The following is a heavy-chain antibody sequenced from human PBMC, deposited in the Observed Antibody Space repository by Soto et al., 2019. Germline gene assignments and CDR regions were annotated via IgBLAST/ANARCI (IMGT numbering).Heavy chain of an antibody. V-gene: IGHV3-48*03. Sequence: GGCLRRSCAAVGFIFSDYEMNWVRQAPGKGLEWISYISTSGRNIYYADSVKGRFSIYRDNTEKSLYLQMNSLRDDDTAVYYCARELESEFGDDVFDLWGQGTIGTVSS. J-gene: IGHJ3*01. CDR2: ISTSGRNI. CDR3: ARELESEFGDDVFDL. D-gene: IGHD3-3*01. CDR1: GFIFSDYE.